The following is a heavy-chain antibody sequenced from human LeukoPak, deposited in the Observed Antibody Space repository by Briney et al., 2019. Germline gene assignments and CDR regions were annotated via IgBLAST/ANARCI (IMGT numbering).Heavy chain of an antibody. D-gene: IGHD1-26*01. CDR3: AREGAEQAFDI. Sequence: GRSLRLSCAASGFTFSSYATHWVRQAPGRGLEWVAVISYDGSNKYYADSVKGRFTISRDNSKNTLYLQMNSLRAEDTAVYYCAREGAEQAFDIWGQGTMVTVSS. CDR1: GFTFSSYA. V-gene: IGHV3-30-3*01. CDR2: ISYDGSNK. J-gene: IGHJ3*02.